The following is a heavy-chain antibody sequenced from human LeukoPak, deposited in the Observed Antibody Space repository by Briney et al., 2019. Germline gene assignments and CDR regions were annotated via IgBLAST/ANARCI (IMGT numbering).Heavy chain of an antibody. J-gene: IGHJ4*02. CDR1: GMTLSNHW. D-gene: IGHD3-16*01. CDR2: IKTDGRTT. CDR3: TTGPSYGYEW. V-gene: IGHV3-74*01. Sequence: GGSLRLSCAASGMTLSNHWMRWVRQVPGKGLVWVSLIKTDGRTTIYADSVKGRFTISRDNGKSTLHLQMNSLRAEDTAIYYCTTGPSYGYEWWGQGTVVTVSS.